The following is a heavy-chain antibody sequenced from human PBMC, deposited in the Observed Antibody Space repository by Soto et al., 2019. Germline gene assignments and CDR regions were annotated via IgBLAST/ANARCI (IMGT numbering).Heavy chain of an antibody. CDR3: AKCSVGTVRTSGWCNWFDP. CDR2: IRVGGGDT. Sequence: EVRLLESGGGLAQPGGSRRLSCAASGFTFSSSAMNWVRQAPGKGLEWVSSIRVGGGDTFYADSVRGRFTVSRDISRNTLYLQMNSLRAEVTAIYYCAKCSVGTVRTSGWCNWFDPWGQGTLVTVSS. D-gene: IGHD6-19*01. V-gene: IGHV3-23*01. J-gene: IGHJ5*02. CDR1: GFTFSSSA.